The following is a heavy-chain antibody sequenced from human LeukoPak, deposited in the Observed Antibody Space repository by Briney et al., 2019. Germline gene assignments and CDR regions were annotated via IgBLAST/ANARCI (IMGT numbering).Heavy chain of an antibody. CDR1: GFTFSSYA. CDR3: ARKLLYYDRDGPSFDY. J-gene: IGHJ4*02. Sequence: GGSLRLSCAASGFTFSSYAMSWVRQAPGKGLECVSSLCGDSAFRYYTDSVKGRLTISRDNSKYTLYLHVTTLRDEDTAVYYCARKLLYYDRDGPSFDYWGQGTLVTVSS. CDR2: LCGDSAFR. V-gene: IGHV3-23*01. D-gene: IGHD3-22*01.